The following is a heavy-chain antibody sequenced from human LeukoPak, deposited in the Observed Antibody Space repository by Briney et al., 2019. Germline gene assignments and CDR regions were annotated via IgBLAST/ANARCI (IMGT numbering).Heavy chain of an antibody. CDR3: ARDTPGEESH. CDR2: IKQDGSEE. Sequence: PGGSLRLSCSASGFTFSAYWMSWVRRAPGKGLEWVANIKQDGSEEHYVDSVKGRFTISRDNAKNSLYLQMNSLRAEDTAVYYCARDTPGEESHWGQGTLVTVSS. J-gene: IGHJ4*02. D-gene: IGHD2-2*01. CDR1: GFTFSAYW. V-gene: IGHV3-7*01.